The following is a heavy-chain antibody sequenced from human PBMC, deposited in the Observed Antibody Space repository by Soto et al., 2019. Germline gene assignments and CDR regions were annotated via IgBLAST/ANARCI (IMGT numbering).Heavy chain of an antibody. D-gene: IGHD2-2*01. CDR3: ARLIVTKYQLRGYNWSDP. J-gene: IGHJ5*02. CDR1: GYSFTRYW. Sequence: GESLNISCKGSGYSFTRYWIGWVRQMPGKGLGWMGIIYPGDSDTRYRPSFQHQVTISADKSISTAYLQWSSLKASDTAMYYCARLIVTKYQLRGYNWSDPWGQGTLVTVSS. CDR2: IYPGDSDT. V-gene: IGHV5-51*01.